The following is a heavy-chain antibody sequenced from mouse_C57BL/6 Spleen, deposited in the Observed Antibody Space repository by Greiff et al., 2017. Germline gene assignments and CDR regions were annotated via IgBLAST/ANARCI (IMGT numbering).Heavy chain of an antibody. CDR1: GYTFTSYG. Sequence: VQLQQSGAELARPGASVKLSCKASGYTFTSYGISWVKQRTGQGLEWIGEIYPRSGNTYYNEKFKGKATLTADKSSSTAYMELRSLTSEDSAVYFCARALGTAQAGCAMDYWGQGTSVTVSS. J-gene: IGHJ4*01. V-gene: IGHV1-81*01. CDR3: ARALGTAQAGCAMDY. D-gene: IGHD3-2*02. CDR2: IYPRSGNT.